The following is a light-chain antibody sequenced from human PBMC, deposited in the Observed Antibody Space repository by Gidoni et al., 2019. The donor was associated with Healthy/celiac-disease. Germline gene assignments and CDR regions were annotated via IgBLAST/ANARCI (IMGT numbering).Light chain of an antibody. Sequence: DIQVTQSPSFLSASVGDRVTITCRASQGSSSYLAWYQQKPGKAPKLLIYAASTLQSGVPSRFSGSGSGTEFTLTISSLQPEDFATYYCQQLNSYLFTFGPGTKVDIK. J-gene: IGKJ3*01. CDR1: QGSSSY. CDR3: QQLNSYLFT. CDR2: AAS. V-gene: IGKV1-9*01.